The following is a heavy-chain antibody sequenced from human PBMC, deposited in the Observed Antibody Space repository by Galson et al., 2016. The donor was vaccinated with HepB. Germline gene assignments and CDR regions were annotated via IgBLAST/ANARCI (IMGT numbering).Heavy chain of an antibody. V-gene: IGHV3-23*01. Sequence: SLRLSCAASGFTFTFSAMTWVRQAPGKGLEWLSSIAGTGGGIYYADSVKGRFAISRDNSKNTVYMDMNSLRAGDTAVYYCANGAPWLGHFDYWGQGILVTVSS. CDR1: GFTFTFSA. CDR2: IAGTGGGI. J-gene: IGHJ4*02. CDR3: ANGAPWLGHFDY. D-gene: IGHD6-19*01.